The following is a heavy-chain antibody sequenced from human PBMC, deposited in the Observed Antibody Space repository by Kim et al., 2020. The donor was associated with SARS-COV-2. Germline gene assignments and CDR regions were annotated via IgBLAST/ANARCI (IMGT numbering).Heavy chain of an antibody. V-gene: IGHV3-15*01. CDR3: TTAPGIAAAGTDY. Sequence: GGSLRLSCAASGFTFSNAWMSWVRQAPGKGLEWVGRIKSKTDGGTTDYAAPVKGRFTISRDDSKNTLYLQMNSLKTEDTAVYYCTTAPGIAAAGTDYWGQGTLVTVSS. CDR1: GFTFSNAW. CDR2: IKSKTDGGTT. J-gene: IGHJ4*02. D-gene: IGHD6-13*01.